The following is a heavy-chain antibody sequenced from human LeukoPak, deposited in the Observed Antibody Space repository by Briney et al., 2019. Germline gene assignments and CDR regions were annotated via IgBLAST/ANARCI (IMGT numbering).Heavy chain of an antibody. V-gene: IGHV1-69*04. J-gene: IGHJ3*02. CDR3: ARDEAGRYFDWLTYFDI. CDR1: GGTFSSYA. Sequence: SVKVACKASGGTFSSYAMSWVRQAPGQGLEWMGRIIPILGIANYAQKFQGRVTITADKSTSTAYMELSSLRSEDTAVYYCARDEAGRYFDWLTYFDIWGQGTMVTVSS. CDR2: IIPILGIA. D-gene: IGHD3-9*01.